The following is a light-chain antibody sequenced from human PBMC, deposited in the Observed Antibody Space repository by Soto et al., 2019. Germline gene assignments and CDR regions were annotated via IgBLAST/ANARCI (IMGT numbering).Light chain of an antibody. V-gene: IGKV1-39*01. CDR3: QQSYSTLTWT. CDR2: AAS. Sequence: MQMTQSGSALSAYVGDEVTITCRASQTIMTYLNWYQLKPGKPPRLLIYAASSLQSGFPSRFSGSGSGTDFTLTISSLQPEDFATYYCQQSYSTLTWTFAQGTKVDIK. J-gene: IGKJ1*01. CDR1: QTIMTY.